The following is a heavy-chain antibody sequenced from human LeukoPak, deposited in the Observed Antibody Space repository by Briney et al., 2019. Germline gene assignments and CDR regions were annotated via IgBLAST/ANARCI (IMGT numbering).Heavy chain of an antibody. CDR1: GFTFSSYA. J-gene: IGHJ4*02. CDR3: ARDAVERGYSYGRFDY. Sequence: GGSLRLSCAASGFTFSSYAISGVRQAPGQGREWMGGIIPIFGTANYAQKFQGRVTITADESTSTAYMELSSLRSEDTAVYYCARDAVERGYSYGRFDYWGQGTLVTVSS. V-gene: IGHV1-69*01. CDR2: IIPIFGTA. D-gene: IGHD5-18*01.